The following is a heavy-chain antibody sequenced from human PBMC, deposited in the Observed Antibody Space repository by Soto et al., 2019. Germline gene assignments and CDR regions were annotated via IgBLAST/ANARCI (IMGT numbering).Heavy chain of an antibody. CDR1: GGSISSSNW. CDR2: IYHSGST. Sequence: SETLSLTCAVSGGSISSSNWWSWVRQPPGKGLEWIGEIYHSGSTNYNPSLKSRVTISVDKSKNQFSLKLSSVTAADTAVYYCARGYCSGGSCYVYYGMDVWGQGTTVTVSS. D-gene: IGHD2-15*01. J-gene: IGHJ6*02. V-gene: IGHV4-4*02. CDR3: ARGYCSGGSCYVYYGMDV.